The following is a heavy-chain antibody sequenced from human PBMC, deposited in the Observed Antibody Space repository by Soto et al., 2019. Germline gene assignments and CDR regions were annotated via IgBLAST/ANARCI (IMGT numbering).Heavy chain of an antibody. CDR2: IFYSGSA. V-gene: IGHV4-28*01. Sequence: SETLSLTCVVSGYSISSNNWWGWIRQPPGKGLEWIGYIFYSGSAYYNPSLKSRVTMSVDTSKNEFSMQLSSVTAVDTAVYYCARRAPRSYALDVWGQGTAVTVSS. J-gene: IGHJ6*02. CDR3: ARRAPRSYALDV. CDR1: GYSISSNNW.